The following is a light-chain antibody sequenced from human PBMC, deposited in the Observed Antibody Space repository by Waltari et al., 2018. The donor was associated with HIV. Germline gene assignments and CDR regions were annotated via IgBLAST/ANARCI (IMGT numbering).Light chain of an antibody. CDR1: NTGSKS. V-gene: IGLV3-21*02. Sequence: SYVLTQPPSVSVAPGQTARITCGGNNTGSKSVHWYQQKPGQAPVLVVYDDSDRPSGSPERFSGSNSGNTATLSISRVEAGDEADYYCQVWDTTSNHFVFGSGTKVTVL. CDR3: QVWDTTSNHFV. CDR2: DDS. J-gene: IGLJ1*01.